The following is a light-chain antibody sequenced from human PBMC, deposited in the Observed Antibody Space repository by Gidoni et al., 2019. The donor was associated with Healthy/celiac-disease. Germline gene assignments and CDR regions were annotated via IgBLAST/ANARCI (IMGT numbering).Light chain of an antibody. CDR2: GKT. J-gene: IGLJ2*01. V-gene: IGLV3-19*01. Sequence: SSEQTQDPAVSVALGQTVRITCQGDSLRSYYASWYQQKPGQAPVLVIYGKTNRPSGIPDRFSGSSSGNTASLTITGAQAEDEADYYCNSRDSSGNHLVFGGGTKLTVL. CDR1: SLRSYY. CDR3: NSRDSSGNHLV.